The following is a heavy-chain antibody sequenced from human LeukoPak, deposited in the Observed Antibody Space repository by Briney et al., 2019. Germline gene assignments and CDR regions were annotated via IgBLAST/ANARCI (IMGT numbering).Heavy chain of an antibody. CDR2: VHLDGRT. Sequence: PSETLSLTCGVSGGSVINTNWCTWVRQPPGKGLEWTGEVHLDGRTNYNPSLESRLTMSVDVSENQVSLKLTSVTAADTAVYYCAREGGFYRPLDYSGQGTLVTVSS. CDR3: AREGGFYRPLDY. CDR1: GGSVINTNW. J-gene: IGHJ4*02. V-gene: IGHV4-4*02. D-gene: IGHD3-3*01.